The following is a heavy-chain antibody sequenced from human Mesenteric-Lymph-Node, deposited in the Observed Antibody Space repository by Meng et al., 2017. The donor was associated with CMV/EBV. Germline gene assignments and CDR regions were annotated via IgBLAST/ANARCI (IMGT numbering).Heavy chain of an antibody. V-gene: IGHV3-15*01. CDR1: GFPLSSAW. CDR2: IKRQRDGGTT. J-gene: IGHJ4*02. Sequence: LRLSCAASGFPLSSAWMHWVRQAPGKGLAWVGRIKRQRDGGTTDYAAPVKGRFSILRDDSSNTLYLEMNSLKSDDTGIYYCVTDPHGWGQGTLVTVSS. CDR3: VTDPHG.